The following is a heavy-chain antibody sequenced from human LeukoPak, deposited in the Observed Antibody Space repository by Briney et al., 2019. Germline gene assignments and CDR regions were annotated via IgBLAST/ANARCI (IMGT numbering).Heavy chain of an antibody. CDR2: INHGGST. V-gene: IGHV4-34*01. CDR3: ARSLDTVTATAVY. Sequence: SETLSLTCAVYGGSFRGYYWSWIRQPPGKGLEWIGEINHGGSTNYNPSLKSRVTISLDTSKNQFSLKLRSVTAADTAVYYCARSLDTVTATAVYWGQGTLVTVSS. J-gene: IGHJ4*02. D-gene: IGHD5-18*01. CDR1: GGSFRGYY.